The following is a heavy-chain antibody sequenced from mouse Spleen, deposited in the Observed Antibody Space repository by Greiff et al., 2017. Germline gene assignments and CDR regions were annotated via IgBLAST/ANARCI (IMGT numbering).Heavy chain of an antibody. CDR1: GFSLTSYG. CDR3: ARKSLLLYAMDY. V-gene: IGHV2-2*01. J-gene: IGHJ4*01. Sequence: QVQLQQSGPGLVQPSQSLSITCTVSGFSLTSYGVHWVRQSPGKGLEWLGVIWSGGSTDYNAAFISRLSISKDNSKSQVFFKMNSLQADDTAIYYCARKSLLLYAMDYWGQGTSVTVSS. CDR2: IWSGGST. D-gene: IGHD1-1*01.